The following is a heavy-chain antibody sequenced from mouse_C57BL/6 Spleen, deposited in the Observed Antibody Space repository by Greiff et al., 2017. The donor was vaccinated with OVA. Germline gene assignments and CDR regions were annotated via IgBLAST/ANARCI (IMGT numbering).Heavy chain of an antibody. CDR3: AQHEATYGSGLGLFAY. V-gene: IGHV1-62-2*01. D-gene: IGHD1-1*01. CDR2: FYPGSGSI. CDR1: GYTFTEYT. Sequence: QVQLQQSGAELVKPGASVKLSCKASGYTFTEYTIHWVKQRSGQGLEWIGWFYPGSGSIKYNEKFKDKATLTADKSSSTVYMELSRVTSEDSAVYFSAQHEATYGSGLGLFAYWGQGTLVTVSA. J-gene: IGHJ3*01.